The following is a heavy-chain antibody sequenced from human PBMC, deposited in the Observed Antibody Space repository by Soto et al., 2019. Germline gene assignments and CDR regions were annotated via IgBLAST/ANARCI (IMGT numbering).Heavy chain of an antibody. V-gene: IGHV1-46*01. Sequence: GASVKVSCKASGYTFTSYYMHWVRQAPGQGLEWLGIINPSGGSTSYAQKFQGRVTMTRDTSTSTVYMELSSLRSEDTAVYYCARDHVTAIRGVDHYYYGMDVRGQGTTVTVSS. J-gene: IGHJ6*02. CDR1: GYTFTSYY. CDR3: ARDHVTAIRGVDHYYYGMDV. CDR2: INPSGGST. D-gene: IGHD3-10*01.